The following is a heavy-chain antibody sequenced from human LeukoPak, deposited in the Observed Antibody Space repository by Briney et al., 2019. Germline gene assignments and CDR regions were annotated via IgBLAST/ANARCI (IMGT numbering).Heavy chain of an antibody. CDR2: IYYSGST. CDR1: GGSISSYY. CDR3: ASSSPINYYDSSGYLAY. Sequence: TSETLSLTCTVSGGSISSYYWSWIRQPPGKGLEGIGYIYYSGSTNYNPSLKSRVTISVDTSKNQFSLKLSSVTAADTAVYYCASSSPINYYDSSGYLAYWGQGTLVTVSS. V-gene: IGHV4-59*01. J-gene: IGHJ4*02. D-gene: IGHD3-22*01.